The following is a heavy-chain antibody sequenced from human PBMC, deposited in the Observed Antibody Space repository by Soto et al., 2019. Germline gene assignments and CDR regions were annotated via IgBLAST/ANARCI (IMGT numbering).Heavy chain of an antibody. D-gene: IGHD1-26*01. J-gene: IGHJ5*02. CDR3: ARVKRSTSRLDP. CDR1: GGSISSGGYS. Sequence: PSETLSLTCAVSGGSISSGGYSWSWIRQPPGKGLEWIGYIYHSGSTNYNPSLKSRVTISVDTSKNQFSLKLTSVTPADTAIYYCARVKRSTSRLDPWGQGTLVTVSS. V-gene: IGHV4-30-2*01. CDR2: IYHSGST.